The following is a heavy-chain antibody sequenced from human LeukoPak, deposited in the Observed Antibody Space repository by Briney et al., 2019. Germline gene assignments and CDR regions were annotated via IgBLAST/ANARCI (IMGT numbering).Heavy chain of an antibody. Sequence: PGGSLSLSCAASGFTFSSYAMSWVRQAPGKGLEWVSAIGGSGGTTYYADSVKGRFTISRDNSKNTLYLQMNSLRAEDTAVYYCAKAGPRDIVVVPAAKFTYGVKPPNWGQGTLVTVSS. J-gene: IGHJ4*02. D-gene: IGHD2-2*01. V-gene: IGHV3-23*01. CDR1: GFTFSSYA. CDR2: IGGSGGTT. CDR3: AKAGPRDIVVVPAAKFTYGVKPPN.